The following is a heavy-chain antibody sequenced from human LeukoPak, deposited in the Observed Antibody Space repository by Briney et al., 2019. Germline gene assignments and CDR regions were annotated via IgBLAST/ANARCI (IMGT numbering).Heavy chain of an antibody. D-gene: IGHD2-15*01. J-gene: IGHJ4*02. CDR3: ASKGGFDD. CDR2: ISSGSAI. CDR1: GFSFSSYE. Sequence: GGSLRLSCAASGFSFSSYEMNWVRQVPGKGLEWVSYISSGSAIFYADSVKGRFTISRDNAKNSLFLQMNSLRAEDTAFYYCASKGGFDDWGQGTLVTVSS. V-gene: IGHV3-48*03.